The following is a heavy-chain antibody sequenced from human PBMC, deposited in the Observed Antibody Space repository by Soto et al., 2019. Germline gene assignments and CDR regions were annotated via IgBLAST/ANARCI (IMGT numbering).Heavy chain of an antibody. J-gene: IGHJ6*02. V-gene: IGHV4-39*01. Sequence: SETLSLTCSISGGSISSSFYWAWIRQSPGKGLEWIGSVFYTGRSHYSLSLKSRASISVDTAKNQISLRLSAVTAADTAVYFCATHGGSPITLTISAGMDVWGQGTTVTVSS. D-gene: IGHD3-16*01. CDR2: VFYTGRS. CDR3: ATHGGSPITLTISAGMDV. CDR1: GGSISSSFY.